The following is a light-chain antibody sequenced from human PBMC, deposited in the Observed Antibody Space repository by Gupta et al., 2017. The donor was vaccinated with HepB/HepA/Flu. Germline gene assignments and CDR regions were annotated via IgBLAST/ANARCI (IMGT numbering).Light chain of an antibody. V-gene: IGLV2-23*02. J-gene: IGLJ2*01. CDR1: SSDIGNYNI. Sequence: QSALTQPASVSGSPEESIAISCTGTSSDIGNYNIVSWYQQHPGKAPKLIIYEVNERPPGVSHRFSGSKSGDTASLTIAGLQAADEATYYCCAYSATYTLLLFGGGTKLTVL. CDR3: CAYSATYTLLL. CDR2: EVN.